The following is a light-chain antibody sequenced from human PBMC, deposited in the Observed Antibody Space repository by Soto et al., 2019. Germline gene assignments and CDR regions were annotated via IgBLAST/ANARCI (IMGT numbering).Light chain of an antibody. CDR1: QDINKW. Sequence: DIQMTQSPSTLSASVGDRVTITCRASQDINKWLAWYQQKPGTAPKLLISKASILESGVPSRFSGSGCGTDYTLIISSLQPDDFATYFCQQYNSYSWSFGQGTKVDIK. CDR2: KAS. J-gene: IGKJ1*01. CDR3: QQYNSYSWS. V-gene: IGKV1-5*03.